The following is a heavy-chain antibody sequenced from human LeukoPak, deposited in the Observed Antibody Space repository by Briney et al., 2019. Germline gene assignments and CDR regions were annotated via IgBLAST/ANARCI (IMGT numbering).Heavy chain of an antibody. Sequence: GPSVKLSCKASGYTFTSYGISWVRQAPAQGLEWMGWRSAYNGNTNYAQTPQGRVTMTTDPSTSTAYMELRSLRSDDTAVYSCARAGSITMVRGVINGGFDYWGQGTLVTVSS. CDR1: GYTFTSYG. CDR2: RSAYNGNT. CDR3: ARAGSITMVRGVINGGFDY. D-gene: IGHD3-10*01. V-gene: IGHV1-18*01. J-gene: IGHJ4*02.